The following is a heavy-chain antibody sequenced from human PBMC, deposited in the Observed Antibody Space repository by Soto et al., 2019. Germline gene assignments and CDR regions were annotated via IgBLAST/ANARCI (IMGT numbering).Heavy chain of an antibody. CDR3: ARASGGDFGDY. Sequence: QVQLVQSGAEVKKPGASVTVSCKASGYTFTNYGFVWVRQAPGQGLEWMGWISTYDGNTNYAQKLQGRVTMTTDTSTSTAYMELRSLRFDDPAVYFCARASGGDFGDYWGQGALVTVSS. D-gene: IGHD3-10*01. CDR2: ISTYDGNT. J-gene: IGHJ4*02. V-gene: IGHV1-18*01. CDR1: GYTFTNYG.